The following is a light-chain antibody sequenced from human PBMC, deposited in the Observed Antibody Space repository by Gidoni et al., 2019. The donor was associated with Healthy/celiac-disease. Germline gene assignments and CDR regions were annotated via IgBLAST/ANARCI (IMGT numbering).Light chain of an antibody. J-gene: IGLJ2*01. V-gene: IGLV2-14*01. CDR1: SSDVGGYNY. CDR2: DVS. Sequence: QSALTQPASESGSPGQSITISCTGTSSDVGGYNYVSWYPQHPGKAPKLMIYDVSNRPSGVSNRFSGSKSGNTASLTISGLQAEDEADYYCSSYTSSSTVVFGGGTKLTVL. CDR3: SSYTSSSTVV.